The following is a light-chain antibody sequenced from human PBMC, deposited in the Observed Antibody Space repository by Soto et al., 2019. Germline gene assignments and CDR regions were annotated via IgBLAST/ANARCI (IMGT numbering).Light chain of an antibody. Sequence: QAVVTQPPSVSGAPGQRVTISCTGSSSNIGAGYDVHGYQQLPGTAPKLLIYGNSNRPSGVPDRFSGSKSGTSASLAITGLQAEDEADYYCRSYDSSLSGAVFGGGTQLTVL. V-gene: IGLV1-40*01. CDR1: SSNIGAGYD. CDR2: GNS. J-gene: IGLJ7*01. CDR3: RSYDSSLSGAV.